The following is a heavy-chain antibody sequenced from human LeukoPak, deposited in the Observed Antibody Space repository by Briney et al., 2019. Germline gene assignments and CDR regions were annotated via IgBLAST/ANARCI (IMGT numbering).Heavy chain of an antibody. Sequence: PSETLSLTCTVSGGSISSSSYYWGWIRQPPGKGLEWIGSIYYSGSTYYNPSLKSRVTISVDTSKNQFSLKLSSVTAADTAVYYCAREGFLEWLYPFDYYYYYMDVWGKGTTVTVSS. V-gene: IGHV4-39*07. CDR3: AREGFLEWLYPFDYYYYYMDV. D-gene: IGHD3-3*01. CDR1: GGSISSSSYY. J-gene: IGHJ6*03. CDR2: IYYSGST.